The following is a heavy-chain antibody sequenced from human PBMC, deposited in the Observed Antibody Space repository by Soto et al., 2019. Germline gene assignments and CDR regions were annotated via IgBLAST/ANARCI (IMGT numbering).Heavy chain of an antibody. J-gene: IGHJ6*02. CDR1: GFTFSSYS. D-gene: IGHD5-12*01. Sequence: GSLRLSCAASGFTFSSYSMNWVRQAPGKGLEWVSYISSSSSTIYYADSVKGRFTISRDNAKNSLYLQMNSLRDEDTAVYYCARGSVDLVATTAYYYYYGMDVWGQGTTVTVSS. V-gene: IGHV3-48*02. CDR3: ARGSVDLVATTAYYYYYGMDV. CDR2: ISSSSSTI.